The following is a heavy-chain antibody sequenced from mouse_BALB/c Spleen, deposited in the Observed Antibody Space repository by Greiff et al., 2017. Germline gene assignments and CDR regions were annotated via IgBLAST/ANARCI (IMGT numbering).Heavy chain of an antibody. D-gene: IGHD1-2*01. CDR3: ATHYSYAMDY. V-gene: IGHV5-6-5*01. CDR2: ISSGGST. J-gene: IGHJ4*01. CDR1: GFTFSDYY. Sequence: EVKLMESGGGLVKPGGSLKLSCAASGFTFSDYYMYWVRQTPEKRLEWVASISSGGSTYYPDSVKGRFTISRDNARNILYMQMSSLRSEDTAKYYCATHYSYAMDYWGQGTPVTVSS.